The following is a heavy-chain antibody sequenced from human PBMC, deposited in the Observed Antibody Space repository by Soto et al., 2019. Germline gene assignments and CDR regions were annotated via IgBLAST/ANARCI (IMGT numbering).Heavy chain of an antibody. CDR3: AKFLLLKLFDCSRTSSYKRANVMEV. V-gene: IGHV3-66*01. CDR1: GFTVSSNY. D-gene: IGHD2-2*01. CDR2: IYSGGST. J-gene: IGHJ6*04. Sequence: GGSLRLSCAASGFTVSSNYMSWVRQAPGKGLEWVSVIYSGGSTYYADSVKGRFTISRDNSKNTLYLQMNSLRAEDTAVYYCAKFLLLKLFDCSRTSSYKRANVMEVGGKGTTFTFPS.